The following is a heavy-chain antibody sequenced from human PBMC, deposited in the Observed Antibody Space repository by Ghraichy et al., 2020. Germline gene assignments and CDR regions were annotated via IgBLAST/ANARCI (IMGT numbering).Heavy chain of an antibody. CDR2: IRYDGSNK. J-gene: IGHJ4*02. V-gene: IGHV3-30*02. D-gene: IGHD2-21*01. Sequence: GGSLRLSCAASGFTFSSYGMHWVRQAPGKGLEWVAFIRYDGSNKYYADSVKGRFTISRDNSNNTRYLQMNSLGAEDTAVYYWAKDRAIKGPGFYWGQGTLVTVSS. CDR3: AKDRAIKGPGFY. CDR1: GFTFSSYG.